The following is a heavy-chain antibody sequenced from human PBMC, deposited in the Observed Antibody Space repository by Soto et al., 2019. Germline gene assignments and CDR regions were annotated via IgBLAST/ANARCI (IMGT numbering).Heavy chain of an antibody. CDR1: GGSFSGYY. CDR2: INHSGST. Sequence: SETLSLTCAVYGGSFSGYYWSWIRQPPGKGLEWIGEINHSGSTNYNPSLKSRVTISVDTSKNQFSLKLSSVTAADTAVYYCARSSASIFGVVIGDNWFDPWGQGTRVTVS. V-gene: IGHV4-34*01. J-gene: IGHJ5*02. D-gene: IGHD3-3*01. CDR3: ARSSASIFGVVIGDNWFDP.